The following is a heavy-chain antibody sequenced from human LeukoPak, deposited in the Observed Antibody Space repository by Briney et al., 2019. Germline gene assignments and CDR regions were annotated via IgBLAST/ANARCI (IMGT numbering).Heavy chain of an antibody. Sequence: SQTLSLTCTVSGGSISSGGYYWSWIRQHPGKGLEWIGYIYYSGSTYYNPSLKSRVTISVDTSKNQFSLKLSSVTAADTAVYYWARAPRGGEFCGGGSGLFSRGTFGYGGRETLAPVPS. J-gene: IGHJ4*02. CDR1: GGSISSGGYY. D-gene: IGHD2-15*01. V-gene: IGHV4-31*03. CDR3: ARAPRGGEFCGGGSGLFSRGTFGY. CDR2: IYYSGST.